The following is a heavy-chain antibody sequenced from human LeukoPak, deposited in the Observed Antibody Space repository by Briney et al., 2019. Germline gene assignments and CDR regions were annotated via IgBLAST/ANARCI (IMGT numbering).Heavy chain of an antibody. J-gene: IGHJ3*02. D-gene: IGHD5-18*01. Sequence: GGSLRLSCAASGFTFSSYAMSWVRQAPGKGLEWVAVISYDGSNKYYADSVKGRFTISRDNSKNTLYLQMNSLRAEDTAVYYCAREWAGGYSQWPNSGNAFDIWGQGTMVTVSS. CDR1: GFTFSSYA. CDR3: AREWAGGYSQWPNSGNAFDI. V-gene: IGHV3-30-3*01. CDR2: ISYDGSNK.